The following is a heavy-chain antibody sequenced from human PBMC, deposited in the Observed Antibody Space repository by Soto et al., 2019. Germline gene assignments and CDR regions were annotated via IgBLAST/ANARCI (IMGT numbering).Heavy chain of an antibody. V-gene: IGHV3-30*18. CDR1: GFTFSSYG. D-gene: IGHD2-15*01. J-gene: IGHJ4*02. CDR3: AKEVVVLYYFDY. Sequence: GGSLRLSCAASGFTFSSYGMHWVRQAPGKGLEWVAVISYDGSNKYYADSVKGRFTISRDNSKNTLYLQMNSLRAEDTAVYYCAKEVVVLYYFDYWGQGTLVTVSS. CDR2: ISYDGSNK.